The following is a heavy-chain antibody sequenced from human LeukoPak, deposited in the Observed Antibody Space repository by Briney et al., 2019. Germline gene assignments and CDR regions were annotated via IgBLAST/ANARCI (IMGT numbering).Heavy chain of an antibody. CDR3: AKAQGTLWAAFDY. Sequence: PGGSLRLSCAASGFTVSSNYMSWVRQAPGKGLEWVSVIYSGATTYYADSVKGRFTISRDNSKNTLYLQMNSLRAEDTAVYYCAKAQGTLWAAFDYWGQGTLVTVSS. V-gene: IGHV3-66*01. D-gene: IGHD3-10*01. J-gene: IGHJ4*02. CDR1: GFTVSSNY. CDR2: IYSGATT.